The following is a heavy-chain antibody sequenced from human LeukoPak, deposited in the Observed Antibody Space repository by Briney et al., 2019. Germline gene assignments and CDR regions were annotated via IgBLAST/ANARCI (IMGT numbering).Heavy chain of an antibody. CDR3: AGLRDGYNP. V-gene: IGHV4-39*01. CDR1: GGSISSSSYY. Sequence: SETLSLTCTVSGGSISSSSYYWGWIRQPPGKGLEWIGSIYYSGSTYYNPSLKSRVTISVDTSKNQFSLKLSSVTAADTAVYYCAGLRDGYNPWSQGTLVTVSS. J-gene: IGHJ5*02. D-gene: IGHD5-24*01. CDR2: IYYSGST.